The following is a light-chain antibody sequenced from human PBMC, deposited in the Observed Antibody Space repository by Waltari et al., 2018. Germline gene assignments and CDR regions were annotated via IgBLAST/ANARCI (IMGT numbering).Light chain of an antibody. Sequence: QSALTQPPSPSGSPGQSVAIPCTGTSSDHGGYTYVSWYQQHPGKAPKLLISAVNKRPAGVSDRFSGSKSGNTASLTVSGLQAEDEAHYYCSAFAGSRRWVFGGGTQLTVL. CDR1: SSDHGGYTY. CDR3: SAFAGSRRWV. CDR2: AVN. V-gene: IGLV2-8*01. J-gene: IGLJ3*02.